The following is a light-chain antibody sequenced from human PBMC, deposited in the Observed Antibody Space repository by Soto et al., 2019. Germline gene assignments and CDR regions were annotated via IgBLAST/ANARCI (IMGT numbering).Light chain of an antibody. J-gene: IGKJ5*01. CDR2: DAS. CDR1: QSVSSY. Sequence: EIVLTQSPATLSSSPGERDTLSCRASQSVSSYLAWYQQKPGQAPRLLIYDASNRATGVPARFSGSGSGTDFTLTISSLEPEDFAVYYCQQRSNWPLTFGQGTRLEIK. V-gene: IGKV3-11*01. CDR3: QQRSNWPLT.